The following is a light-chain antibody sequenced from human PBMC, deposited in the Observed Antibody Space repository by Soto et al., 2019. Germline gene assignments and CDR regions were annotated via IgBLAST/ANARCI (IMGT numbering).Light chain of an antibody. CDR3: QSYDSSLSGWV. CDR1: SSNIGAGYD. V-gene: IGLV1-40*01. Sequence: QSVLTQPPSVSGAPGQRVTISCTGSSSNIGAGYDVHWYQQLPGTAPKLLIYGNSNRPSGVPDRFSGSKSDTSASLAITGLQAEDEADYYCQSYDSSLSGWVFGGWTKLTVL. J-gene: IGLJ3*02. CDR2: GNS.